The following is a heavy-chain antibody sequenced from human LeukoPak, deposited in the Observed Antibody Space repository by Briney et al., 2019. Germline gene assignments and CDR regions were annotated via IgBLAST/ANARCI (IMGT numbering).Heavy chain of an antibody. D-gene: IGHD3-22*01. CDR1: GYTFTSYD. V-gene: IGHV1-8*01. Sequence: ASVKVSCKASGYTFTSYDINWVRQATGQGLEWMGWMNPNSGITGYAQKFQGRVTMTSNTSMSTAYMELTSLRSEDTAVYYCARGTFDSSGYYCAYWGQGTLVTVSS. CDR2: MNPNSGIT. J-gene: IGHJ4*02. CDR3: ARGTFDSSGYYCAY.